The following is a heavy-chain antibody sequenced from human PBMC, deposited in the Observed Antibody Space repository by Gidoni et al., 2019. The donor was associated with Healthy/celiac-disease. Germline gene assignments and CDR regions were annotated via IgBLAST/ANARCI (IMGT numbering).Heavy chain of an antibody. D-gene: IGHD2-2*01. CDR2: ISYDGSNK. CDR1: GFTFSSYA. V-gene: IGHV3-30-3*01. Sequence: QVQLVESGGGVVQPGRSLRLTCAASGFTFSSYAMHWVRQAPGKGLEWVAVISYDGSNKYYADSVKGRFTISRDNSKNTLYLQMNSLRAEDTAVYYCASSTGGNYWGQGTLVTVSS. J-gene: IGHJ4*02. CDR3: ASSTGGNY.